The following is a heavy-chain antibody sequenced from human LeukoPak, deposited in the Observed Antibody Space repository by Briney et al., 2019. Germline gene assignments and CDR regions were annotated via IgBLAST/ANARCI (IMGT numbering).Heavy chain of an antibody. Sequence: ASVKVSCKASGYTFTSYGISWVRQAPGQGLEWMGWISAYNGNTNYVQKLQGRVTITADESTSTAYMEQSSLRSEDTAVYYCASSRDGYNYRVWGQGTMVTVSS. V-gene: IGHV1-18*01. D-gene: IGHD5-24*01. J-gene: IGHJ3*01. CDR1: GYTFTSYG. CDR2: ISAYNGNT. CDR3: ASSRDGYNYRV.